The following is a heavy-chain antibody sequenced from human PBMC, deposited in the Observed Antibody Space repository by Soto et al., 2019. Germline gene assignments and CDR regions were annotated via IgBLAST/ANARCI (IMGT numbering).Heavy chain of an antibody. J-gene: IGHJ6*02. CDR1: GGSISSSSYY. V-gene: IGHV4-39*01. Sequence: PXETLSLTCTVSGGSISSSSYYWGWIRQPRGKGLEWIGSIYYSGSTYYNLSLKSRVTISVDTSKNQFSLKLSSVTAADTAVYYCARRVGIAARAYYYYGMDASGHGSTVTVSS. CDR3: ARRVGIAARAYYYYGMDA. CDR2: IYYSGST. D-gene: IGHD6-6*01.